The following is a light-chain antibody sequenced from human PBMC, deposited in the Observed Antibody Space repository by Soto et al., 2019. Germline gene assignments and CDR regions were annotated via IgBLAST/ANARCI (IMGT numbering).Light chain of an antibody. CDR2: DVS. CDR3: CSYAGRGVV. Sequence: QSVLTQPRSVSGSPGQSVTISCTGTSSDVGGYNYVSWYQQHPGKAPKLMIYDVSKRPSGVPDRFSGSKSGNTASLTISGLQAEDEADYYCCSYAGRGVVFGGGTKLTVL. CDR1: SSDVGGYNY. J-gene: IGLJ2*01. V-gene: IGLV2-11*01.